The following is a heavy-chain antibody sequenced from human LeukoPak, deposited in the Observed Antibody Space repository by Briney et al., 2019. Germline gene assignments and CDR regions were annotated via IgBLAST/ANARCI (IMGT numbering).Heavy chain of an antibody. CDR1: GYTFTSYG. D-gene: IGHD3-10*01. CDR2: ISVYNGNT. V-gene: IGHV1-18*01. Sequence: ASVKVSCKASGYTFTSYGISWVRQAPGQGLEWMGWISVYNGNTNYAQKFQGRVAMTTDTSTSTAYMELRSLRSDDTAVYCCARQRVIYGSGSTPFYYFDYWGQGILVTVSS. J-gene: IGHJ4*02. CDR3: ARQRVIYGSGSTPFYYFDY.